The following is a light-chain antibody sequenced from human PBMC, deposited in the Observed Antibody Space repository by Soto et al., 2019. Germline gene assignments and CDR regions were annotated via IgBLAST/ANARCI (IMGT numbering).Light chain of an antibody. V-gene: IGKV1-5*03. Sequence: DIQMTQSPSTLSGSVGDRVTITCRASQTISSWLAWYQQKPGKAPKLLIYKASTLKSGVPSRFSGSGSGTDFTPPISSLQPDDLAPNYGQTYNSNSEAFGQGTKVKL. J-gene: IGKJ1*01. CDR1: QTISSW. CDR3: QTYNSNSEA. CDR2: KAS.